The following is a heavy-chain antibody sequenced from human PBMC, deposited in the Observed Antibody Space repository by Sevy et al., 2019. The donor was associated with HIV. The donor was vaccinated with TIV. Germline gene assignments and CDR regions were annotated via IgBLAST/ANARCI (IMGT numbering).Heavy chain of an antibody. J-gene: IGHJ4*02. Sequence: GGSLRLSCAASGFTFSSYAMHWVRQAPGKGLEWVAVISYDGSNKYYADSVKGRFTISRDNSKKTLYLQMNSLRAEDTAVYYCARNSGGPMIVVVITYFDYWGQGTLVTVSS. CDR2: ISYDGSNK. V-gene: IGHV3-30-3*01. D-gene: IGHD3-22*01. CDR3: ARNSGGPMIVVVITYFDY. CDR1: GFTFSSYA.